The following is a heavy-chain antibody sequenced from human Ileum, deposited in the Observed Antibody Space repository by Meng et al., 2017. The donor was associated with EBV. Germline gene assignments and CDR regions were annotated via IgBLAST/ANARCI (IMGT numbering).Heavy chain of an antibody. CDR2: IYYSGST. CDR1: GGSISSSSYY. V-gene: IGHV4-39*01. D-gene: IGHD2-2*01. CDR3: ARSIVVVPAAIYY. J-gene: IGHJ4*02. Sequence: LQLSACGPGLVKPSETLSLTCTVSGGSISSSSYYWGWIRQPPGKGLEWIGSIYYSGSTCYNPSLKSRVTISVDTSKNQFSLKLSSVTAADTAVYYCARSIVVVPAAIYYWGQGTLVTVSS.